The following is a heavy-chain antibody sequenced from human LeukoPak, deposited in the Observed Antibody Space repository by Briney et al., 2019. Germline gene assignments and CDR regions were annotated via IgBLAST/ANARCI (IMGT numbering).Heavy chain of an antibody. Sequence: GGSLRLSCVASGFAFPTYAMMWVRQVPGKGLEWVSSIRVSDGARFYADSVKGRLTMSRDNPKNTLFLQMNSLRPEDTAVYYCAKEPRWEQLHSFDIWGQGTTVTVSS. D-gene: IGHD1/OR15-1a*01. CDR1: GFAFPTYA. CDR3: AKEPRWEQLHSFDI. V-gene: IGHV3-23*01. CDR2: IRVSDGAR. J-gene: IGHJ3*02.